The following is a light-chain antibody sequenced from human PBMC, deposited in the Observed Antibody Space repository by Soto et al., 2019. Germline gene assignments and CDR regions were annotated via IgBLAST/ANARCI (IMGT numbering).Light chain of an antibody. J-gene: IGLJ1*01. V-gene: IGLV1-40*01. CDR3: QSFDSSLRAYV. Sequence: QAVVTQPPSVSGAPGQRVTISCTGSSSNFGAGYEVHWYKQLPGAAPTLVIFNNLNRPSGVPERFSGSKSGTSASLVISGLQAEDEADYYGQSFDSSLRAYVFGSGTKVTVL. CDR2: NNL. CDR1: SSNFGAGYE.